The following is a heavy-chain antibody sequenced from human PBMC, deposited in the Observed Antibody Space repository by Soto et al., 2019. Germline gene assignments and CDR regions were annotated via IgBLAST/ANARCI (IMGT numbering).Heavy chain of an antibody. Sequence: EVQLVESGGTLVQPGGSLRLSCAASGFTFSSFAMNWVRQAPGKGLEWISYISTTGTTIYYADSVKGRFTISRDNAQNSLYLQMKGLRAEDTGVYYCARGNSPVNVYWGQGTLVTVSS. V-gene: IGHV3-48*03. J-gene: IGHJ4*02. CDR1: GFTFSSFA. CDR2: ISTTGTTI. CDR3: ARGNSPVNVY. D-gene: IGHD3-16*02.